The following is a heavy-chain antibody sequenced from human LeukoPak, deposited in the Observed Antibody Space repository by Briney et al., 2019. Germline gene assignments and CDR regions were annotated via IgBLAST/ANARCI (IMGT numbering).Heavy chain of an antibody. CDR3: ATRLIYYYDSSGYTWNWFDP. CDR1: GFTFSSYW. V-gene: IGHV3-7*01. J-gene: IGHJ5*02. D-gene: IGHD3-22*01. Sequence: GGSLRLSCAASGFTFSSYWMSWVRQAPGKGLEWVANIKQDGSEKYYVDSVKGRFTISRDNAKNSLYLQMNSLRAEDTAVYYCATRLIYYYDSSGYTWNWFDPWGQGTLVTVSS. CDR2: IKQDGSEK.